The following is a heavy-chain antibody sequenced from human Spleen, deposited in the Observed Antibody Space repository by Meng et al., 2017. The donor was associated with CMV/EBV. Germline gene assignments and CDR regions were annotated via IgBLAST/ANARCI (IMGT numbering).Heavy chain of an antibody. CDR2: ISGGGGTT. CDR3: ARGISKYFYGMDV. CDR1: GFTFSKHA. J-gene: IGHJ6*02. Sequence: GESLKISCAASGFTFSKHAMNWVRQAPGKGLEWVSVISGGGGTTYYADSVKGRFTISRDNIKHTLDLQMNSLRAEDTAVYYCARGISKYFYGMDVWGQGTTVTV. V-gene: IGHV3-23*01.